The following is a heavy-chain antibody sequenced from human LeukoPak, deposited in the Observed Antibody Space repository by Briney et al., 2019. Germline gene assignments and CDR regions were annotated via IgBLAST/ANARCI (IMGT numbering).Heavy chain of an antibody. V-gene: IGHV1-18*01. CDR2: ISTYNGNT. J-gene: IGHJ6*02. Sequence: ASVKVSCKASGYTFTSYGISWVRQASGQGLEWMGWISTYNGNTNYAQKLQGRVTMTTDTSTSTAYMELRSLRSDDTAVYYCARGRIVATLGGMDVWGQGTTVIVSS. D-gene: IGHD5-12*01. CDR1: GYTFTSYG. CDR3: ARGRIVATLGGMDV.